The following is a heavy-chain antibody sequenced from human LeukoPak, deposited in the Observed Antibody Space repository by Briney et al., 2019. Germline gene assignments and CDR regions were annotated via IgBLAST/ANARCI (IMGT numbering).Heavy chain of an antibody. CDR2: IYNDGRT. V-gene: IGHV3-53*01. J-gene: IGHJ4*02. Sequence: GGSLRLSCAASGFTVNNKYMTWVRQAPGKGLEWVSLIYNDGRTYYADSVKGRFTISRDNAKNSLYLQMNSLRAEDTALYYCARGLMGGYPLFEYWGQGALVTVSS. CDR1: GFTVNNKY. D-gene: IGHD3-22*01. CDR3: ARGLMGGYPLFEY.